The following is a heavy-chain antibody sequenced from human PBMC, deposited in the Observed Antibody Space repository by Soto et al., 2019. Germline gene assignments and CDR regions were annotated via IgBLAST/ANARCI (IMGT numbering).Heavy chain of an antibody. CDR3: ARAGLEAVIIYYFDY. CDR1: GGTFSSYA. D-gene: IGHD3-3*01. CDR2: IIPIFGTA. Sequence: QVQLVQSGAEVKKSGSSVKVSCKASGGTFSSYAISWVRQAPGQGLEWMGGIIPIFGTANYAQKFQGRVTITADKSTSTAYMELSSLRSEDTAVYYCARAGLEAVIIYYFDYWGQGTLVTVSS. V-gene: IGHV1-69*06. J-gene: IGHJ4*02.